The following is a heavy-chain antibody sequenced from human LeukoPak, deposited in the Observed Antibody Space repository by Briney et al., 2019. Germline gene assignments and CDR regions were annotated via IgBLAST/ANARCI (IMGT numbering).Heavy chain of an antibody. V-gene: IGHV1-3*01. J-gene: IGHJ1*01. CDR3: ARGPPTAQYFQH. CDR2: INAGNGNT. D-gene: IGHD1-1*01. Sequence: VASVKVSCKASGYTFTSYAMHWVRQAPGQRLEWMGWINAGNGNTKYSQKFQGRITITRNTSISTVYMELSSLRSEDTAVYYCARGPPTAQYFQHWGQGTLVTVSS. CDR1: GYTFTSYA.